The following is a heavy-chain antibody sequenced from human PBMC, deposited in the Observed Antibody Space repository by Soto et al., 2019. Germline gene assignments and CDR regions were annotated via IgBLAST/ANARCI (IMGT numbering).Heavy chain of an antibody. CDR1: GGSISSSNW. V-gene: IGHV4-4*02. D-gene: IGHD3-22*01. J-gene: IGHJ3*02. Sequence: QVQLQESGPGLVKPSGTLSLTCAFSGGSISSSNWWRWVRQPPGKGLEWIGEIYHSGSTNYNPSLKSRVTISVDKSKNQFSLKLSSVTAADTAVYYCARDRSDDSSGYYYDAFDIWGQGTMVTVSS. CDR2: IYHSGST. CDR3: ARDRSDDSSGYYYDAFDI.